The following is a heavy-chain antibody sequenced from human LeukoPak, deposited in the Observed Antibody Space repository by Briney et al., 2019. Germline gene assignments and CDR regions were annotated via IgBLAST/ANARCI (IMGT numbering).Heavy chain of an antibody. D-gene: IGHD3-22*01. CDR2: ISGSGGTT. J-gene: IGHJ4*02. CDR1: GFTFSSYA. CDR3: ATKGDSSGYYGYFDY. Sequence: GGSLRLSCVASGFTFSSYAMIWFCQAPGKGLEWVSTISGSGGTTDYADSVKGWFTISRDNSKNTLYLQMNSLRGEDTAVYYCATKGDSSGYYGYFDYWGQGTLVTVSS. V-gene: IGHV3-23*01.